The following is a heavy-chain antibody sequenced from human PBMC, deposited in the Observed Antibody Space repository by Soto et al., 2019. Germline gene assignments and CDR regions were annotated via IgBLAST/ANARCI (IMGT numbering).Heavy chain of an antibody. Sequence: ASVKVSCKASGYTFTGYYMHWVRQAPGQGLEWMGWINPNSGGTNYAQKFQGRVTMTRDTSISTAYMELSRLRSDDTAVYYCARDYDFGSGYYVAPYYYYYYGMDVWGQGTTVTVSS. CDR2: INPNSGGT. CDR1: GYTFTGYY. J-gene: IGHJ6*02. V-gene: IGHV1-2*02. CDR3: ARDYDFGSGYYVAPYYYYYYGMDV. D-gene: IGHD3-3*01.